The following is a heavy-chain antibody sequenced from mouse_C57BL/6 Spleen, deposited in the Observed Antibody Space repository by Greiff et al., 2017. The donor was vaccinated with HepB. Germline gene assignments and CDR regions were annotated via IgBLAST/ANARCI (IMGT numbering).Heavy chain of an antibody. V-gene: IGHV1-69*01. Sequence: QVQLQQPGAELVMPGASVKLSCKASGYTFTSYWMHWVKQRPGQGLEWIGEIDPSDSYTNYNQKFKGKSTLTVNKSSSTAYMQLSSLTSEDSAVYYCARSRYYGSRGYAMDYWDQGTSVTVSS. J-gene: IGHJ4*01. CDR1: GYTFTSYW. CDR2: IDPSDSYT. D-gene: IGHD1-1*01. CDR3: ARSRYYGSRGYAMDY.